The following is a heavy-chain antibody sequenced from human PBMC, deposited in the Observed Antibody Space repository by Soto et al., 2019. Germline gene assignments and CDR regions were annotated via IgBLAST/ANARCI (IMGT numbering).Heavy chain of an antibody. CDR1: VYSLTTYW. V-gene: IGHV5-51*01. J-gene: IGHJ5*02. D-gene: IGHD4-4*01. CDR3: ATTFDYNGYFDP. Sequence: PGESLKISCKTSVYSLTTYWFAWVRQMPGKGLEWMGIIYLSDSDTIYSPSAQGHFTISADKSIKTAYLQWSSLKASDTAIYYCATTFDYNGYFDPWGQGTQVTSPQ. CDR2: IYLSDSDT.